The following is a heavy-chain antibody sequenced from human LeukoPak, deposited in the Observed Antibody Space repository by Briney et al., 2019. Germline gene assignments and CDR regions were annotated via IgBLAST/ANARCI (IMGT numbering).Heavy chain of an antibody. CDR3: ARDGIEYYYDSPTRSDYYYYYMDV. J-gene: IGHJ6*03. V-gene: IGHV3-7*01. D-gene: IGHD3-22*01. CDR2: IKQDGSEK. CDR1: GFTFSSYG. Sequence: GGSLRLSCAASGFTFSSYGMHWVRQAPGKGPEWVANIKQDGSEKYYVDSVKGRFTISRDNAKNSLYLQMNSLRAEDTAVYYCARDGIEYYYDSPTRSDYYYYYMDVWGKGTTVTVSS.